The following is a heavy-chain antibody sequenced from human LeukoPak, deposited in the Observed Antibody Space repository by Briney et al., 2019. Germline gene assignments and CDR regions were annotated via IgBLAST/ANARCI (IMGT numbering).Heavy chain of an antibody. Sequence: GASVKVSCKASGYIFTSYGFSWVRQAPGQGLEWLGWISAYNGNTNYAPKLQGRVTMTTDTSTSTAYMELRSLRSDDTAVYYCARTPRGSGYDTYGDYGSPYYYYYMDVWGKGTTVTVSS. CDR2: ISAYNGNT. V-gene: IGHV1-18*01. J-gene: IGHJ6*03. CDR1: GYIFTSYG. D-gene: IGHD4-17*01. CDR3: ARTPRGSGYDTYGDYGSPYYYYYMDV.